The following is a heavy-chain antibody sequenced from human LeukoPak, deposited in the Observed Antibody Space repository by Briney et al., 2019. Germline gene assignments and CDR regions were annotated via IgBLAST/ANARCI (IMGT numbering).Heavy chain of an antibody. Sequence: GGSLRLSCAASGFTFSSYEMNWVRQAPGKGLEWVSYISASGSTKYYADSVKGRFTISRDNAKNSLYLQMNSLRAEDTAVYYCAREVRMVRGVYFDYWGQGTLVIVSS. CDR3: AREVRMVRGVYFDY. V-gene: IGHV3-48*03. CDR1: GFTFSSYE. CDR2: ISASGSTK. J-gene: IGHJ4*02. D-gene: IGHD3-10*01.